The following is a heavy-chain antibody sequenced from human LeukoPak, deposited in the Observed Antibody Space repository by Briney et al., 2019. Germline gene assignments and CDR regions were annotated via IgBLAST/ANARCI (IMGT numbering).Heavy chain of an antibody. CDR2: IYSGGST. J-gene: IGHJ5*02. D-gene: IGHD3-16*01. Sequence: QSGGSLRLSCAASGFTVSSNYMSWVRQAPGKGLEWVSVIYSGGSTYYADSVKSRFTISRDNSKNTLYLQMNSLRAEDTAVYYCARWGNSRFDPWGQGTLVTVSS. CDR3: ARWGNSRFDP. CDR1: GFTVSSNY. V-gene: IGHV3-53*05.